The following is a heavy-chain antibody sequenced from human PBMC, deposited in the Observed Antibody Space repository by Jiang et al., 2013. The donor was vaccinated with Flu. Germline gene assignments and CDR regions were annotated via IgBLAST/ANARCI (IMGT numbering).Heavy chain of an antibody. D-gene: IGHD2-2*01. CDR1: FSSYW. CDR3: AKDRMEYQLLFGSGLDY. J-gene: IGHJ4*02. CDR2: IKQDGSEK. V-gene: IGHV3-7*01. Sequence: FSSYWMSWVRQAPGKGLEWVANIKQDGSEKYYVDSVKGRFTISRDNAKNSLYLQMNSLRAEDTAVYYCAKDRMEYQLLFGSGLDYWGQGTLVTVSS.